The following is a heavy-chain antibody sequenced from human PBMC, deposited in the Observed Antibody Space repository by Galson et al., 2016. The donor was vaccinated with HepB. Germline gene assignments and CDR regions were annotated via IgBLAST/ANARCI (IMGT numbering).Heavy chain of an antibody. CDR2: INSDGTIS. J-gene: IGHJ5*02. Sequence: SLRLSCAASGFAFGSHWMHWVRQVPGKGLAWVSWINSDGTISNYADSVKGRFTISRDNAKNTLYLQMNSLRVEDTAVYYCGRDHSVVLTTAYNWFDPWGQGTLVTVSS. V-gene: IGHV3-74*01. CDR3: GRDHSVVLTTAYNWFDP. D-gene: IGHD4-23*01. CDR1: GFAFGSHW.